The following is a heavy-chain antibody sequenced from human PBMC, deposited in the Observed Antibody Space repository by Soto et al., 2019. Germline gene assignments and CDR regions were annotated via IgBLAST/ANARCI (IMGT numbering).Heavy chain of an antibody. CDR3: AKDRRLDRSPFDY. CDR2: ISGDSDST. V-gene: IGHV3-23*01. D-gene: IGHD3-16*01. CDR1: GFIFSNYA. Sequence: PGGSLRLSCAASGFIFSNYAMSWVRQAPGKGLEWVSAISGDSDSTSYADAVKGRFTISRDNSKNTLYLQLDSLGAEDTAVYYCAKDRRLDRSPFDYWGQGTLVTVSS. J-gene: IGHJ4*02.